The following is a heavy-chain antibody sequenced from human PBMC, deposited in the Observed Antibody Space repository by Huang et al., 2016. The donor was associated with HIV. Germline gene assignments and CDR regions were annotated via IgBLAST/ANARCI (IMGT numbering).Heavy chain of an antibody. J-gene: IGHJ3*01. CDR2: IIPSFDTV. CDR1: GGTFGSYD. CDR3: ARDLTGTRAAAAGIRGDAFDV. Sequence: QVQLVQSGAEVKKPGSSVKVSCKASGGTFGSYDISWVRQAPGQGLEWIGGIIPSFDTVNYAQKFQGRVRITADAATSTAYMELTSLRSEDTAVYYCARDLTGTRAAAAGIRGDAFDVWGQGTLVTVSS. V-gene: IGHV1-69*13. D-gene: IGHD6-13*01.